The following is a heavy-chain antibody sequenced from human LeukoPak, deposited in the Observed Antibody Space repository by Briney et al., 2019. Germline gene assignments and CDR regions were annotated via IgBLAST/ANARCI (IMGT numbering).Heavy chain of an antibody. CDR2: ISYDGSNK. D-gene: IGHD3-22*01. CDR1: GFTFSSYG. Sequence: GGSLRLSCAASGFTFSSYGMHWVRPAPGKGLEWVAVISYDGSNKYYADSVKGRFTISRDNSKNTLYLQMNSLRAEDTAVYYCAKDSYDSSGYYPDGGYNWFDPWGQGTLVTVSS. J-gene: IGHJ5*02. CDR3: AKDSYDSSGYYPDGGYNWFDP. V-gene: IGHV3-30*18.